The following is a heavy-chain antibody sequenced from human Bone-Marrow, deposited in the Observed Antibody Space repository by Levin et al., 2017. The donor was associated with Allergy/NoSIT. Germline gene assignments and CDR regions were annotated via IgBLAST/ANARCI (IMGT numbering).Heavy chain of an antibody. J-gene: IGHJ4*02. CDR2: IDPSDAYT. CDR1: GYSFTSYW. V-gene: IGHV5-10-1*01. CDR3: ARRLSSGWYSVDY. D-gene: IGHD6-19*01. Sequence: GESLKISCKGSGYSFTSYWISWVRQMPGKGLEWMGRIDPSDAYTNYSPAFQGHVTISADTSIDTAYLQWSSLKSSDTAMYYCARRLSSGWYSVDYWGQGTLVTVSS.